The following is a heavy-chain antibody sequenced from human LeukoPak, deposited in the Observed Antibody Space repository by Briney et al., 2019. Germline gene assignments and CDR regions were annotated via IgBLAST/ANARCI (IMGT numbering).Heavy chain of an antibody. CDR3: TRDFDAATGY. CDR2: INPDGSST. V-gene: IGHV3-74*01. D-gene: IGHD3-9*01. J-gene: IGHJ4*02. CDR1: GFTFSTYW. Sequence: PGGSLRLSCGASGFTFSTYWMHWVRQPPGKGLVWVSRINPDGSSTGYADSVRGRFTISRDNAKNTLYLQMNSLRAEDTAVYYCTRDFDAATGYWGQGTLVTVSS.